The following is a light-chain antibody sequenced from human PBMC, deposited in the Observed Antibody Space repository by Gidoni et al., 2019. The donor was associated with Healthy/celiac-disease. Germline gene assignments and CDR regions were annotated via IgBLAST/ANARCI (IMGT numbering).Light chain of an antibody. J-gene: IGKJ5*01. CDR3: QQCYSTSIT. CDR1: QSISSY. Sequence: DIQMTQSPSSLSASVGDRVNITCRASQSISSYLNWYQQKPGKAPKLLIYAASSLQSGVPSRFSGSGSGTDFTLTISSLQPEDFATYYCQQCYSTSITFGQGTRLEIK. CDR2: AAS. V-gene: IGKV1-39*01.